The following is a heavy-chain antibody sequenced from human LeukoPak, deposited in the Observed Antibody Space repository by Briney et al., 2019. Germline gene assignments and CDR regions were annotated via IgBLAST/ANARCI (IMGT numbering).Heavy chain of an antibody. CDR1: GFTFSSYS. V-gene: IGHV3-7*01. D-gene: IGHD5-18*01. CDR2: IKEDGGEK. Sequence: GGSLRLSCAASGFTFSSYSMNWVRQAPGKGLDWVATIKEDGGEKYYGDSVKGRFTISRDNAKDSLYLQMNSLRAEDTAVYYCARDEGTRGYALLDYWGQGTLVTVPS. J-gene: IGHJ4*02. CDR3: ARDEGTRGYALLDY.